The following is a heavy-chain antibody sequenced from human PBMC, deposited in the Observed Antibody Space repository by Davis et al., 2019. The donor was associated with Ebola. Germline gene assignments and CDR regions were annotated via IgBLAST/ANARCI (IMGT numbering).Heavy chain of an antibody. Sequence: GESLKISCAASGFTFSSYSMNWVRQAPGKGLEWVSSISSSSSYIYYADSVKGRFTISRDNAKNTLYLQMNSLRAEDTAVYYCARDLGYSSSWYPTFDYWGQGTLVTVSS. V-gene: IGHV3-21*01. CDR2: ISSSSSYI. D-gene: IGHD6-13*01. J-gene: IGHJ4*02. CDR3: ARDLGYSSSWYPTFDY. CDR1: GFTFSSYS.